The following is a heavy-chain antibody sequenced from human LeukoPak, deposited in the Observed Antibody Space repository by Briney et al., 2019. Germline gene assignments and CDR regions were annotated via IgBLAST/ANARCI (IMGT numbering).Heavy chain of an antibody. J-gene: IGHJ4*02. V-gene: IGHV3-33*01. Sequence: PGGSLRLSCAASGFTFSSHGMHWVRQAPGKGLEWVAVIWYDGSHKHHADSVKGRFTISRDNSENTLYLQMNSLRAEDTAVYYCASIVEEFGELLYDYWGQGTLVTVSS. CDR1: GFTFSSHG. CDR2: IWYDGSHK. CDR3: ASIVEEFGELLYDY. D-gene: IGHD3-10*01.